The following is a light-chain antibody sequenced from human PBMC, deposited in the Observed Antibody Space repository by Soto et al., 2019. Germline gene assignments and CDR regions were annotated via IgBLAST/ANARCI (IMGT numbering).Light chain of an antibody. CDR3: QHYNSYSEA. CDR1: QTISSW. J-gene: IGKJ1*01. V-gene: IGKV1-5*03. CDR2: KAS. Sequence: DIQMTQSPSTLSGSVGDRVTITCRASQTISSWLAWYQQKPGKAPKLLIYKASTLKSGVPSRFSGSGSETEFTLTISSLQTDDFATYYCQHYNSYSEAFGQGTKVEPK.